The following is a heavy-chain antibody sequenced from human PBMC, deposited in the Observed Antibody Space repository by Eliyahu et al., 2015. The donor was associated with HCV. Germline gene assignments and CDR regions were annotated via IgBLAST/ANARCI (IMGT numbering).Heavy chain of an antibody. J-gene: IGHJ5*02. CDR2: INDGGST. Sequence: QVQLKQWGAGLLKPSETLSLTCAVYGGSFRGYYWSWIRQSPGKGLEWIGEINDGGSTNYNQSLKSRVTISVDTSKNQFSLKMTSVTAADTALYYCARDYGGNPGLIDPWGQGTLVTVSS. CDR1: GGSFRGYY. CDR3: ARDYGGNPGLIDP. D-gene: IGHD4-23*01. V-gene: IGHV4-34*01.